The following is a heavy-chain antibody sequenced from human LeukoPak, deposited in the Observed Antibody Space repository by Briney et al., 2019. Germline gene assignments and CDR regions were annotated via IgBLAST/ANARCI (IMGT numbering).Heavy chain of an antibody. CDR3: ARGPPTYYDSSGYYYGEYYFDY. CDR2: IYGGRST. D-gene: IGHD3-22*01. V-gene: IGHV3-53*01. Sequence: PGGSLRLSCAASGFTVSNNYMSWVRQAPGKGLEWVSVIYGGRSTYYADSVKGRFTISRDNSKNTLYLQMNSLTAEDTAVYYCARGPPTYYDSSGYYYGEYYFDYWGQGTLVTVSS. J-gene: IGHJ4*02. CDR1: GFTVSNNY.